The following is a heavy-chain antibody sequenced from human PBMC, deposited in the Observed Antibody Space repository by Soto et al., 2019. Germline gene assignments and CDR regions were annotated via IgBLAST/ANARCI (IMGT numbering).Heavy chain of an antibody. CDR1: GFTFSTYG. Sequence: EVQLLESGGGLVQPGGSLRLSCAASGFTFSTYGMSWVRQAPGKGLEWVSGISGSGGSTYYADSVKGRVTISRDQSKNTLYLQMNSLRDEDTAVYYCAKGTPVGLQYFQHWGQGTLVTVSS. J-gene: IGHJ1*01. V-gene: IGHV3-23*01. CDR2: ISGSGGST. D-gene: IGHD1-26*01. CDR3: AKGTPVGLQYFQH.